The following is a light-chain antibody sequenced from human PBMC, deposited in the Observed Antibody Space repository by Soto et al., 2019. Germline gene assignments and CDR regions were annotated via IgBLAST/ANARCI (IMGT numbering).Light chain of an antibody. J-gene: IGLJ2*01. CDR1: SSNIGAGYD. Sequence: QSALTQPPSVSGAPGQRVTISCTGSSSNIGAGYDVHWYQQLPGTAPKLLIYGNSNRPSGVPDRFSGSKSGTSASLAITGLQAEYEADYYCQSYDSSQSGVVFGGGTKLTVL. V-gene: IGLV1-40*01. CDR3: QSYDSSQSGVV. CDR2: GNS.